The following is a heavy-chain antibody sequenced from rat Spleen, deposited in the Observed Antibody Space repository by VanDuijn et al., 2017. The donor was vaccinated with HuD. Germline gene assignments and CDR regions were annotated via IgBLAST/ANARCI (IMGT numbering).Heavy chain of an antibody. CDR1: GFSLSSYN. Sequence: QVQLKESGPGLVQPSQTLSLTCTVSGFSLSSYNVHWVRQPTGKGLEWMGVIWTGGSTAYNSLLKSRLSITRDISESQVFLKMTSLQTEDTATYYCVRANRESYAHFDHWGQGVMVTVSS. V-gene: IGHV2-30*01. CDR2: IWTGGST. D-gene: IGHD1-12*01. J-gene: IGHJ2*01. CDR3: VRANRESYAHFDH.